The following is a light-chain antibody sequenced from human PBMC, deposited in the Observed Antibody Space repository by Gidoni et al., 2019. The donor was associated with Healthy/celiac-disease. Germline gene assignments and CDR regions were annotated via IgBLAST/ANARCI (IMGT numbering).Light chain of an antibody. CDR1: QNISSY. CDR2: AAS. V-gene: IGKV1-33*01. Sequence: DIHMTQSPSSLSAPVGDRVTITCRASQNISSYLNWYQQKPGKAPKLLIYAASSLKTGVPSRFSGSGSGTDFTLTISSLQPEDFATYYCQQYYNPPLTFGRGTKVEIK. CDR3: QQYYNPPLT. J-gene: IGKJ4*01.